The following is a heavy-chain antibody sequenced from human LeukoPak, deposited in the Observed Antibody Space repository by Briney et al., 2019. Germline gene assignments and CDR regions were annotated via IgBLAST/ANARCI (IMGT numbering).Heavy chain of an antibody. CDR1: GGTFSSYG. CDR2: IIPILGIA. CDR3: ARAGSSSWVDY. V-gene: IGHV1-69*04. J-gene: IGHJ4*02. Sequence: SVKVSCKASGGTFSSYGISWVRQAPGQGLEWMGRIIPILGIANYTQKFQGRVTITADKSTSTAYMELSSLRSEDTAVYYCARAGSSSWVDYWGQGTLVTVSS. D-gene: IGHD6-13*01.